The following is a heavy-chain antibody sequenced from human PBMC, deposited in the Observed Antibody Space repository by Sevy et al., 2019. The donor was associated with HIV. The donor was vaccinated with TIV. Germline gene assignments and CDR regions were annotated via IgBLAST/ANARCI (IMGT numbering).Heavy chain of an antibody. CDR1: GFTFGDYA. D-gene: IGHD4-17*01. Sequence: GGSLRLSCTASGFTFGDYAMSWFRQAPGKGLEWVAFIRRKSYERYGGTTEYAVTVRLRFTISRDESKCIAYMQMNRLKTEDTAFYYCTRALATVVTPEYYFDYWGQGTLVTVSS. J-gene: IGHJ4*02. CDR2: IRRKSYERYGGTT. V-gene: IGHV3-49*03. CDR3: TRALATVVTPEYYFDY.